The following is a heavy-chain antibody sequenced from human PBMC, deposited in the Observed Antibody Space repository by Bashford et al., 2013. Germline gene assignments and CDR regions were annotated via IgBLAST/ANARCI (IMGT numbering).Heavy chain of an antibody. V-gene: IGHV3-48*04. CDR1: S. Sequence: SMNWVPATSSRKGLEWIAYIRGSDYNAIVYAESVRGRFTISRDNAKNTLYLQMNSLRAEDTAVYYCAIARTVTTDYWGQGTLVTVSS. D-gene: IGHD4-17*01. J-gene: IGHJ4*02. CDR2: IRGSDYNAI. CDR3: AIARTVTTDY.